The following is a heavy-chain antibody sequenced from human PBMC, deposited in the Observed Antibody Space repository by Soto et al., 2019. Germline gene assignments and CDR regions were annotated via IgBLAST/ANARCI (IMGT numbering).Heavy chain of an antibody. CDR1: GYSFSTYW. J-gene: IGHJ6*02. V-gene: IGHV5-51*01. CDR2: IYPGDSDT. D-gene: IGHD6-13*01. Sequence: ESLKISCKASGYSFSTYWIGWVRQMPGKGLECMGIIYPGDSDTRYSPSFQGQVTISADKSISTAYLQWSSLKASDTAMYYCARLPGSSPGSYYYSMDVWGQGTTVTVSS. CDR3: ARLPGSSPGSYYYSMDV.